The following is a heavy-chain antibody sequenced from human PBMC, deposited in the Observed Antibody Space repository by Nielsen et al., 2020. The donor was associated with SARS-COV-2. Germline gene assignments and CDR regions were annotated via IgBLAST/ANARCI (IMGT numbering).Heavy chain of an antibody. CDR3: ARVQQLVPGSYYYYGMDV. CDR2: IGGNGRNI. CDR1: GFPFSSYE. Sequence: GGSLRLSCAASGFPFSSYEMNWVRQAPGKALEWLSYIGGNGRNIFYADSVKGRFTISRDNAENSLSLQMNSLRAEDTALYHCARVQQLVPGSYYYYGMDVWGQGTTVTVSS. D-gene: IGHD6-6*01. V-gene: IGHV3-48*03. J-gene: IGHJ6*02.